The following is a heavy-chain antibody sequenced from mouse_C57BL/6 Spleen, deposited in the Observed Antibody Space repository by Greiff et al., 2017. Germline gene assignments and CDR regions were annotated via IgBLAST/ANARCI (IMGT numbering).Heavy chain of an antibody. Sequence: VQLQQSGAELVKPGASVKMSCKASGYTFTSYWITWVKQRPGQGLEWIGDIYPGSGSTNYNEKFKSKATLTVDTSSSTAYMQLSSLTSEDSAVYYCAREIFTTVVAVYFDYWGQGTTLTVSS. CDR2: IYPGSGST. CDR3: AREIFTTVVAVYFDY. D-gene: IGHD1-1*01. J-gene: IGHJ2*01. CDR1: GYTFTSYW. V-gene: IGHV1-55*01.